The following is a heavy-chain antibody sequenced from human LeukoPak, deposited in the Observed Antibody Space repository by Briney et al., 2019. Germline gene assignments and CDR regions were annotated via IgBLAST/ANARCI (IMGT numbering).Heavy chain of an antibody. CDR3: ARGLHKSLYYYGSGSYDARYQY. D-gene: IGHD3-10*01. Sequence: SETLSLTCAVYGGSFSGYYWRWLRQPPGKGLEWIGEINHSGGTNYNPSLNSRVTISVDTSNNQFSLKLSSVTAADTAVYYCARGLHKSLYYYGSGSYDARYQYWGQGTLVTVSS. CDR2: INHSGGT. J-gene: IGHJ4*02. V-gene: IGHV4-34*01. CDR1: GGSFSGYY.